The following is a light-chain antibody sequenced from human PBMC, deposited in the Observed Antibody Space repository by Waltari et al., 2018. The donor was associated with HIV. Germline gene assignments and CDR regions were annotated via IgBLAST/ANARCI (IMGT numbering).Light chain of an antibody. CDR1: SSNIGAGYD. Sequence: QSALTQPPSVSGAPGQRVTISCTGSSSNIGAGYDVHWYQQVPGTAPKLLIYGNSNRPPGGPDRCSGSKSGTSGSLAVTGLQAEDEADYYGQSYDSSRSGGVFGGGTKLTVL. J-gene: IGLJ3*02. CDR2: GNS. V-gene: IGLV1-40*01. CDR3: QSYDSSRSGGV.